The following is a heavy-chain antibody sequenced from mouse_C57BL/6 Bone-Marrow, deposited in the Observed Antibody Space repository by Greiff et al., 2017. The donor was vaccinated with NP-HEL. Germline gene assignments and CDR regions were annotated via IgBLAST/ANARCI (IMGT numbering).Heavy chain of an antibody. CDR2: ISNLAYSI. J-gene: IGHJ4*01. Sequence: EVKVVESGGGLVQPGGSLKLSCAASGFTFSDYGMAWVRQAPRKGPEWVAFISNLAYSIYYADTVTGRFTISSENAKNTLYLEMSSLRSEDTAMYYCARQGDYGYAMDYWGQGTSVTVSS. CDR1: GFTFSDYG. V-gene: IGHV5-15*01. CDR3: ARQGDYGYAMDY. D-gene: IGHD2-4*01.